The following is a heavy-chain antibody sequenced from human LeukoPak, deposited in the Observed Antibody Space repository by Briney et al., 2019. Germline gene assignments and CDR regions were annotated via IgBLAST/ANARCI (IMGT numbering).Heavy chain of an antibody. CDR3: ARVVGATSPIFDY. CDR2: IYYSGST. J-gene: IGHJ4*02. Sequence: PSETLSLTCTVSGGSISSSSYYWGWIRQPPGKGLVWIGSIYYSGSTYYNPSLKSRVTISVDTYKNQFSLKLSSVTAADTAVYYCARVVGATSPIFDYWGQGTLVTVSS. CDR1: GGSISSSSYY. V-gene: IGHV4-39*01. D-gene: IGHD1-26*01.